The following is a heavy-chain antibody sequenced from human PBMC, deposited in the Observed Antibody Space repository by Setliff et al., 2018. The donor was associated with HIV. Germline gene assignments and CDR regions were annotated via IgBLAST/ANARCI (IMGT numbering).Heavy chain of an antibody. CDR2: ISPNNFNT. CDR1: GSTFDGHY. D-gene: IGHD3-22*01. V-gene: IGHV1-2*06. Sequence: GASVKVSCKTSGSTFDGHYLHWVRQAPGQGLEWMGRISPNNFNTKYAKNFQGRVTMTWDTSTSTGYMEVYRLRSDDTAVYFCARSCRSSGYCHFDYWGQGTLVTVSS. J-gene: IGHJ4*02. CDR3: ARSCRSSGYCHFDY.